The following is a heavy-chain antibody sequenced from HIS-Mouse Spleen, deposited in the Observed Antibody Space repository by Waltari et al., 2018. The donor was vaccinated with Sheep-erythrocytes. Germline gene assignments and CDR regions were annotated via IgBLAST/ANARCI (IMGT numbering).Heavy chain of an antibody. D-gene: IGHD1-26*01. V-gene: IGHV2-5*01. J-gene: IGHJ1*01. Sequence: QITLKKSGPTLVNPTQTPTLTCTFSGFSLSTSGVGVGWSRQPPGKDLEWLALIYWNDEKPDSPSLNSRITITKYTSKNQVVLTMTNMDPVDTATYYGAHRRKSSGSYYYFQHWGQGTLVTVSS. CDR1: GFSLSTSGVG. CDR3: AHRRKSSGSYYYFQH. CDR2: IYWNDEK.